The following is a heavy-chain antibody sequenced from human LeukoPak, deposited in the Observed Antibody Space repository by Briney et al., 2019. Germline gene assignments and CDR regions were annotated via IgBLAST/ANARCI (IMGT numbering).Heavy chain of an antibody. CDR2: ISGGGSTT. V-gene: IGHV3-23*01. D-gene: IGHD6-13*01. CDR1: GFTFSSYV. J-gene: IGHJ5*02. CDR3: ANDWAAAGPNWFDP. Sequence: HPGGSLRLSCAASGFTFSSYVMNWVRQAPGKGLEWVSTISGGGSTTYYADSVKGRFTISRDNSKNTLYLQMNSLRAEDTAVYYCANDWAAAGPNWFDPWGQGTLVTVSS.